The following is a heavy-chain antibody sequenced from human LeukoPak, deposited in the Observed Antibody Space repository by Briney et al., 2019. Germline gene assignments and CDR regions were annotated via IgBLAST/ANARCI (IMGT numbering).Heavy chain of an antibody. CDR2: IYETGST. D-gene: IGHD6-13*01. V-gene: IGHV4-59*01. CDR3: ARGVYIAAAQYGY. Sequence: SETLSLTCNVSGGSINIYYWNWIRQPPGKGLEWIGYIYETGSTNYNPSLKSRVTISVDTSKNQFSLKLSSVTAADTAVYYCARGVYIAAAQYGYWGQGTLVTVSS. J-gene: IGHJ4*02. CDR1: GGSINIYY.